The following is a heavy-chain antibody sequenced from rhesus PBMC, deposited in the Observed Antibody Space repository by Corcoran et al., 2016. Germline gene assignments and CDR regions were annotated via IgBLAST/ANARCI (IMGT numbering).Heavy chain of an antibody. Sequence: QVKLQQWGEGLVKPSETLSLTCAVYGGSISGYYYWSWIRQAPGKGLEWIGNIDGNSANTNYHPSHKDRVTISKDTSKNQFSLKLSSVTAADTAVYYCARTNSWNNIYGLDSWGQGVVVTVSS. D-gene: IGHD1-20*01. V-gene: IGHV4-73*01. CDR1: GGSISGYYY. J-gene: IGHJ6*01. CDR3: ARTNSWNNIYGLDS. CDR2: IDGNSANT.